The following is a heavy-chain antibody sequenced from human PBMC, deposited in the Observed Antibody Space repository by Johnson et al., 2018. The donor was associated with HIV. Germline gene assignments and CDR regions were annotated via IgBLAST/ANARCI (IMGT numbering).Heavy chain of an antibody. J-gene: IGHJ3*02. CDR2: ISSSGSTI. D-gene: IGHD3-22*01. CDR3: ASSTLCGYYYGGDAFDI. CDR1: GFTFSDYY. Sequence: QVQLVESGGGLVQPGGSLRLSCAASGFTFSDYYMSWIRQAPGKGLEWVSYISSSGSTIYYADSVKGRFTISRNNAKNSLSLQMNRLRAEDTAVYYCASSTLCGYYYGGDAFDIWGQGTMVTVSS. V-gene: IGHV3-11*04.